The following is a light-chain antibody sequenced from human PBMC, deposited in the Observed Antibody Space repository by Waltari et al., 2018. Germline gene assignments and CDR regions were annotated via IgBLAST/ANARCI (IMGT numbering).Light chain of an antibody. Sequence: QSALTQPACVSGSPGQSVTLLCAGTRTDAGGYNSVSCYQEHPGQAPRVIIYDVSDRPSGVSDRFSGSKSGNTASLTISGLQAEDEADYYCSSQSSNDVVLFGGGTKLTVL. CDR1: RTDAGGYNS. CDR3: SSQSSNDVVL. J-gene: IGLJ2*01. V-gene: IGLV2-14*01. CDR2: DVS.